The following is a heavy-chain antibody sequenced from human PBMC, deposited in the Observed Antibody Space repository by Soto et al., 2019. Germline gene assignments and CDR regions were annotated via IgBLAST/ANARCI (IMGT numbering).Heavy chain of an antibody. CDR1: GGSISSYY. V-gene: IGHV4-59*01. CDR3: ARWKHIVVVTALSDAFDI. J-gene: IGHJ3*02. D-gene: IGHD2-21*02. Sequence: KASETLSLTCTVSGGSISSYYWSWIRQPPGKGLEWIGYIYYSGSTNYNPSLKSRVTISVDTSKNQFSLKLSSVTAADTAVYYCARWKHIVVVTALSDAFDIWGQGTMVTVSS. CDR2: IYYSGST.